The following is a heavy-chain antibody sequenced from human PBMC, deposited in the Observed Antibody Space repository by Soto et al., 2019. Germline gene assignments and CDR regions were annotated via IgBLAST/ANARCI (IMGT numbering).Heavy chain of an antibody. V-gene: IGHV4-61*08. D-gene: IGHD3-3*01. CDR3: AREGDGSYYDGVDP. Sequence: QVQLQESGPGLVKPSETLSLTCTVSGGSVSSGGYNWSWIRQPPGKGLEWIGYIYYSGSTNYNPSLKSRLTISVDTSKNQFSLKLSAVTAADTAVYYCAREGDGSYYDGVDPWGQGTLVTVSS. CDR1: GGSVSSGGYN. CDR2: IYYSGST. J-gene: IGHJ5*02.